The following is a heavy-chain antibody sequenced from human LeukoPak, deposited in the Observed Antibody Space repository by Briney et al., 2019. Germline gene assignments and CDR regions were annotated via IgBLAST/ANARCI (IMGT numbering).Heavy chain of an antibody. J-gene: IGHJ4*02. CDR1: GFTVSSNY. CDR3: AKVGITSGPDDY. V-gene: IGHV3-23*01. Sequence: GGSLRLSCAASGFTVSSNYMSWVRQAPGKGLEWVSTIGGSGGYTYYADSVKGRFTISRDNSKNTLHLQMNSLRDEDTAVYFCAKVGITSGPDDYWGQGTLVTVSS. D-gene: IGHD5-24*01. CDR2: IGGSGGYT.